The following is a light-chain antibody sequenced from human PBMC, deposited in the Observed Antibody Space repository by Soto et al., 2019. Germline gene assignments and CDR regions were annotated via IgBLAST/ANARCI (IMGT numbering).Light chain of an antibody. J-gene: IGLJ3*02. CDR1: SSDVGGYNF. V-gene: IGLV2-11*01. Sequence: QSVLTQPRSVSGSPGQSVTISCTGTSSDVGGYNFVSWYQQHPGKAPKLMIYDVNERPSGVPDRFSGSKSGNTASLTISGLQADDETDYYCCSYAGGYTWVFGGGIKLTVL. CDR2: DVN. CDR3: CSYAGGYTWV.